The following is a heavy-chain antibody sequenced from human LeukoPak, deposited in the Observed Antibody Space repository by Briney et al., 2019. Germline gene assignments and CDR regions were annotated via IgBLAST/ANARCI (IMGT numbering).Heavy chain of an antibody. J-gene: IGHJ6*02. D-gene: IGHD2-15*01. CDR2: ISSSSTYI. CDR3: ARVGCSGGRCPGYGMDI. V-gene: IGHV3-21*01. Sequence: GGSLRLSCAASGFTFSSYSMNWVRQAPGKGLEWVSSISSSSTYIYYADSVKGRFTISRDNAKNSLYLQMNSLRVEDTAVYYCARVGCSGGRCPGYGMDIWGQGTTVTVSS. CDR1: GFTFSSYS.